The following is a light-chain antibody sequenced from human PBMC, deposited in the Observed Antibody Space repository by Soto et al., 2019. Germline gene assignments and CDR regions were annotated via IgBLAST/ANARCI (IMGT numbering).Light chain of an antibody. CDR1: ESIDNW. V-gene: IGKV1-5*01. CDR3: QQYHTDWT. CDR2: AAS. Sequence: DIQMTQYPSTLSASMGDTVTITCRASESIDNWLAWYQQKPGKAPKLLIFAASTLVRGVPSRFSGRGSGTEFTLTISSLQADDYATFYCQQYHTDWTFGQGTKVDIK. J-gene: IGKJ1*01.